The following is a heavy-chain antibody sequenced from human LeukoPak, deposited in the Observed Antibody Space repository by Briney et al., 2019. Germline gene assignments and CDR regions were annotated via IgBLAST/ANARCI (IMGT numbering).Heavy chain of an antibody. V-gene: IGHV4-34*01. CDR2: IYYSGST. D-gene: IGHD4-23*01. Sequence: SETLSLTCAVYGGSFSGYYWSWIRQPPGKGLEWIGSIYYSGSTYYNPSLKSRVTISVDTSKNQFSLKLSSVTAADTAVYYCARVGFTVTTPFDYWGQGTLVTVSS. J-gene: IGHJ4*02. CDR1: GGSFSGYY. CDR3: ARVGFTVTTPFDY.